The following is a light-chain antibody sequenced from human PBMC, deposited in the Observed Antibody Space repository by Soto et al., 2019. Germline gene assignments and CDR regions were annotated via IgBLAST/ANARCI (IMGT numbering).Light chain of an antibody. CDR1: RSNIGADYD. V-gene: IGLV1-40*01. Sequence: QSVLTQPPSVSGAPGQTVTIPCTGSRSNIGADYDVHWYQQVPGAAPKLLIYGNWNRPSGVPDRFSGSKSVASASLAITGLQAEDEADYYCQSYDVTLDAWVFGGGTKVTVL. CDR3: QSYDVTLDAWV. J-gene: IGLJ3*02. CDR2: GNW.